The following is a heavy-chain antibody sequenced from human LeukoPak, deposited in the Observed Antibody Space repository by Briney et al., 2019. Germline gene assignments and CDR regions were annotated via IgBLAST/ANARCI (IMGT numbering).Heavy chain of an antibody. J-gene: IGHJ4*02. Sequence: SETLSLTCTVSGGSISSSSYYWGWIRQPPGKGLEWVGSIYYSGSTCYNPSLKSRVTISVDTSKNQFSLKLSSVAAADTAVYYCARGITMIVVVMPIDYWGQGTLVTVSS. CDR1: GGSISSSSYY. CDR3: ARGITMIVVVMPIDY. V-gene: IGHV4-39*07. D-gene: IGHD3-22*01. CDR2: IYYSGST.